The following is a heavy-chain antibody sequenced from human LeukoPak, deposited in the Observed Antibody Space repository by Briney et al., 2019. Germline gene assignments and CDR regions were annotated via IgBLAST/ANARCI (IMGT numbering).Heavy chain of an antibody. CDR3: ARVLYGLTEGTDAF. J-gene: IGHJ3*01. Sequence: GGSLRLSCAASRFSFSSYWMHWVRQAPRKGLVWVSRINTDGRDTTYADSVKGRFTISRDNAKNTLYLHMNSLRVDDTAVYYCARVLYGLTEGTDAFWGQGTMVTVSS. CDR2: INTDGRDT. CDR1: RFSFSSYW. D-gene: IGHD3-16*01. V-gene: IGHV3-74*01.